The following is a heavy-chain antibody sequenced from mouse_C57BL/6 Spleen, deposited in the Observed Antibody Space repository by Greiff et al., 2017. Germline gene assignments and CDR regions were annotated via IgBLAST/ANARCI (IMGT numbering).Heavy chain of an antibody. D-gene: IGHD2-13*01. CDR1: GYTFTSYW. Sequence: QVQLQQPGAELVRPGSSVKLSCKASGYTFTSYWMHWVKQRPIQGLEWIGNIDPSDSETHYNQKFKDKTTLTVDKSSSTAYMQLSSLTSEDSAVYDCERRDVTEDYWGQGTTLTVSS. V-gene: IGHV1-52*01. CDR2: IDPSDSET. J-gene: IGHJ2*01. CDR3: ERRDVTEDY.